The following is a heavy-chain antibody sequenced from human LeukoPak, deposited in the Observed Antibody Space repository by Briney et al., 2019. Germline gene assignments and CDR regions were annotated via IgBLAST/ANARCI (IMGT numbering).Heavy chain of an antibody. CDR1: GYTFIDDY. CDR3: ATDVETGS. J-gene: IGHJ5*02. D-gene: IGHD2-21*02. V-gene: IGHV1-2*02. Sequence: ASVKVSCKASGYTFIDDYIYWLRQAPGQAPEYMGWINPKSGDSRFVEKFQGRVTLTRDTSIRTTYLELKRLRCDDTAVYYCATDVETGSWGQGTLVTVSS. CDR2: INPKSGDS.